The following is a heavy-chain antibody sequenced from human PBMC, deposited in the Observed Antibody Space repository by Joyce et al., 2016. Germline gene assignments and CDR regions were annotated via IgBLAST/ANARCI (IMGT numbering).Heavy chain of an antibody. Sequence: QLQLRESDPGLIKPSETLSLICTVSGGSISSGTHYWDWLRQSPGKGLEWLGKVHYSGRTKYNPSLKSRVTMSVDRSRNLFSLKLNSVTASDTAIYYCARHQERLNRFDPWGPGSLVTVSS. V-gene: IGHV4-39*01. CDR3: ARHQERLNRFDP. J-gene: IGHJ5*02. CDR2: VHYSGRT. CDR1: GGSISSGTHY.